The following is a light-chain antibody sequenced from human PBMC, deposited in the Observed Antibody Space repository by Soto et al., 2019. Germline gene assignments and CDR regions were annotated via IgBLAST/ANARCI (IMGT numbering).Light chain of an antibody. CDR2: DAS. CDR1: QDFSNY. CDR3: QQYDNLPPLT. Sequence: DIQMTQSPSSLSASVGDRVTITCQSRQDFSNYLTWSQQEPGKAPKLLIYDASTLETGVPSRCSGSGSATDFTFTISIRQPEDIATYCCQQYDNLPPLTFGGGTKVQIK. V-gene: IGKV1-33*01. J-gene: IGKJ4*01.